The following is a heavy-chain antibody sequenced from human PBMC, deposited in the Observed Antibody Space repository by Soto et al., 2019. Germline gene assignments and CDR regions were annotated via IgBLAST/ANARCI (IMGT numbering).Heavy chain of an antibody. J-gene: IGHJ5*02. CDR2: IDSSGEK. D-gene: IGHD2-2*01. Sequence: QVTLKESGPVLVKPTETLTLRCTVSGLSITDSEMGVSWIRQPPGQPLEWLAHIDSSGEKSYRTFLKSRLAISKDTSKSKKVLTMTTMAPADTATYYCARSHLAAASSPWSDPWGQGTPVTVSS. V-gene: IGHV2-26*01. CDR1: GLSITDSEMG. CDR3: ARSHLAAASSPWSDP.